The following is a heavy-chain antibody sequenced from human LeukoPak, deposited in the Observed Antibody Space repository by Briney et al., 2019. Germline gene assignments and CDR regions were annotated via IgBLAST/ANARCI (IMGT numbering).Heavy chain of an antibody. V-gene: IGHV3-30*04. CDR1: GFTFSSYA. CDR3: ARDASALVGAPYFDY. CDR2: ISYDVSNK. J-gene: IGHJ4*02. Sequence: GKSLRLSCAASGFTFSSYAMHWVRQAPGKGLEWVAVISYDVSNKYYADSVKGRFTISRDNSKNTLYLQMNSLSAEDTAVYYCARDASALVGAPYFDYWGQGTLVTVSS. D-gene: IGHD1-26*01.